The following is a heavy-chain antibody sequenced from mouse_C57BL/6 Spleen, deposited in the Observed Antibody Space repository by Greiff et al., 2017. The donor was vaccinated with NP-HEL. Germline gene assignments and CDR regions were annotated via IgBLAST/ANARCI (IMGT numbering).Heavy chain of an antibody. D-gene: IGHD1-1*01. Sequence: VQLQQSGAEPARPGASVKMSCKASGYTFTSYTMHWVKQRPGQGLEWIGYINPSSGYTKYNQKFKDKATLTADKSSSTAYMQLSSLTSEDSAVYYCARERITTVPYYFDYWGQGTTLTVSS. CDR1: GYTFTSYT. V-gene: IGHV1-4*01. J-gene: IGHJ2*01. CDR2: INPSSGYT. CDR3: ARERITTVPYYFDY.